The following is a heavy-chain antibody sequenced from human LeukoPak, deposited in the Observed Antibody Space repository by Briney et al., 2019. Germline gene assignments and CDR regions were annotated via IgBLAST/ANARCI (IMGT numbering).Heavy chain of an antibody. CDR3: ARHVNEYLWGTDRHKDNWFDP. Sequence: RTSESLSLTCTVSGDSIRSYQWSWIREPPGKGLEWIGYIYYIGTTNYSYNPALKSRVTISVDASKNRISLELTSVTAADTAVYFCARHVNEYLWGTDRHKDNWFDPWGQGTLVTVSS. V-gene: IGHV4-59*08. CDR2: IYYIGTT. D-gene: IGHD3-16*02. J-gene: IGHJ5*02. CDR1: GDSIRSYQ.